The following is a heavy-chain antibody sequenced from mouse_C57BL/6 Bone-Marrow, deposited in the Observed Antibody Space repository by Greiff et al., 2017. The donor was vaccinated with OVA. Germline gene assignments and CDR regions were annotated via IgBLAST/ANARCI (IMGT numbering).Heavy chain of an antibody. CDR3: ASRYYWYFDV. J-gene: IGHJ1*03. CDR2: IYPGDGDT. CDR1: GYAFSSSW. Sequence: VKLQQSGPELVKPGASVKISCKASGYAFSSSWMNWVKQRPGKGLEWIGRIYPGDGDTNYNGKFKGKATLTADKSSSTAYMQLSSLTSEDSAVYFCASRYYWYFDVWGTGTTVTVSS. V-gene: IGHV1-82*01.